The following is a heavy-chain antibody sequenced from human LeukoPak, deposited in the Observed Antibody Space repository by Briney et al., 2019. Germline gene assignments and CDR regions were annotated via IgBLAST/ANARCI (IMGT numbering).Heavy chain of an antibody. V-gene: IGHV3-15*01. CDR2: IKRTADGGPT. CDR1: RFTFSNAW. Sequence: PGGSLRLSCAASRFTFSNAWMSWVRQAPGKGLEWVGRIKRTADGGPTDYAAPVKGRFTISRDDSKNTLYLQMNSLKIEDTALYYCTTNQALDIWGQGTKVTVSS. J-gene: IGHJ3*02. CDR3: TTNQALDI.